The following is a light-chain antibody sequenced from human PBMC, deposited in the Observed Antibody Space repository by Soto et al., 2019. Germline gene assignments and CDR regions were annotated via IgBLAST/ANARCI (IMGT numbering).Light chain of an antibody. V-gene: IGKV4-1*01. Sequence: DIVMTQSPDSLAVSLGERATINCKSSQSVLYSSNSKNYLAWYQQKPGQPPKLLIYWASTRESGVPDRSSGSGSGTDFTLTISSLQAEDVAVYYCQQYYSPPLTFGGGTKVDIK. CDR2: WAS. CDR1: QSVLYSSNSKNY. CDR3: QQYYSPPLT. J-gene: IGKJ4*01.